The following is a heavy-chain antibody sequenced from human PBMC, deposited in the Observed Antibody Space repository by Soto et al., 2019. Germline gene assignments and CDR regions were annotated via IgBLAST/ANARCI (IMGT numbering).Heavy chain of an antibody. Sequence: PGESLKISCKGSGYSLTSYWISWVRQMPGKGLEWMGRIDPSDSYTNYSPSFQGHVTISADKSISTAYLQWSSLKASDTAMYYCATTHLFYDSSGYYYPYYYYGMDVWGQGTTVTV. CDR1: GYSLTSYW. D-gene: IGHD3-22*01. J-gene: IGHJ6*02. V-gene: IGHV5-10-1*01. CDR3: ATTHLFYDSSGYYYPYYYYGMDV. CDR2: IDPSDSYT.